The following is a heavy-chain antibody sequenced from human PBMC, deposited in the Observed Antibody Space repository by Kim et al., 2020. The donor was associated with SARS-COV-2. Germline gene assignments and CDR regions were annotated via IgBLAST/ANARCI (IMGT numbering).Heavy chain of an antibody. Sequence: GGSLRLSCAASGFTFSSYDMHWVRQATGKGLEWVSAIGTAGDTYYPGSVKGRFTISRENAKNSLYLQMNSLRAGDTAVYYCARTCSGGSCYDVDSLRYGMDVWGQGTTVTVSS. D-gene: IGHD2-15*01. J-gene: IGHJ6*02. CDR3: ARTCSGGSCYDVDSLRYGMDV. CDR2: IGTAGDT. CDR1: GFTFSSYD. V-gene: IGHV3-13*01.